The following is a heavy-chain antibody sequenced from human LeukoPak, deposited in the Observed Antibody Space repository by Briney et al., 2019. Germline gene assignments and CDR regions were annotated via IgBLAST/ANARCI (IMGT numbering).Heavy chain of an antibody. V-gene: IGHV3-23*01. J-gene: IGHJ4*02. CDR3: ARFPSPGDY. CDR2: ISGSGGSTYYA. D-gene: IGHD2-21*01. CDR1: GFTFSSYA. Sequence: GGSLRLSCAASGFTFSSYAMSWVRQAPGKGLEWVSGISGSGGSTYYAYYADSVKGRFTISRDNSKNTLYLQMNSLRAEDTAVYYCARFPSPGDYWGQGTLVTVSS.